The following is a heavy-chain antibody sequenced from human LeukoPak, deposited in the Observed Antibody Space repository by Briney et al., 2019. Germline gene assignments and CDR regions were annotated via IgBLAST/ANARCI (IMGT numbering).Heavy chain of an antibody. CDR1: GFTFSSYS. CDR3: ARVSVVGAPNGD. V-gene: IGHV3-21*01. Sequence: PGGSLRLSCAASGFTFSSYSMNWVRQAPGKGLEWVSSISSSSSYIYYADSVKGRFTISRDNAKNSLYLQMNSLRAEDTAVYYCARVSVVGAPNGDWGQGTLVTVSS. D-gene: IGHD1-26*01. J-gene: IGHJ4*02. CDR2: ISSSSSYI.